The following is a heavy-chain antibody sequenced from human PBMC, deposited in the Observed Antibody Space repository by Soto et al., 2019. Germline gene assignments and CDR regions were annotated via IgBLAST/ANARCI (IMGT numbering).Heavy chain of an antibody. V-gene: IGHV1-8*01. CDR2: MNPNSGNT. J-gene: IGHJ6*02. D-gene: IGHD5-12*01. Sequence: GASVKVSCKASGYTFTSYDINWVRQATGQGLEWMGWMNPNSGNTGYAQKFQGRVTITADESTSTAYMELSSLRSEDTAVYYCARDGYNSYYYYYYGVDVWGQGTTVTVSS. CDR3: ARDGYNSYYYYYYGVDV. CDR1: GYTFTSYD.